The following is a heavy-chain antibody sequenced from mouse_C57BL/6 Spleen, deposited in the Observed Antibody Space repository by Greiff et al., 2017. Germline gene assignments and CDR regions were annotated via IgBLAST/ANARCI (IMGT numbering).Heavy chain of an antibody. CDR1: GYTFTSYW. Sequence: VQLQQPGAELVRPGTSVKLSCKASGYTFTSYWMHWVKQRPGQGLEWIGVIDPSDSYTNYNQKFKGKATLTVDTSSSTAYMQLSSLTSEDSAVYYYARWDDYFDYWGQGTTLTVSS. D-gene: IGHD4-1*01. J-gene: IGHJ2*01. CDR3: ARWDDYFDY. V-gene: IGHV1-59*01. CDR2: IDPSDSYT.